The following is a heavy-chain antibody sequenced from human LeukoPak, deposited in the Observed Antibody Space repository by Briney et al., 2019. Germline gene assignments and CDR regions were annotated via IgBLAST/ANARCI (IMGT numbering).Heavy chain of an antibody. J-gene: IGHJ6*02. Sequence: SVKVSCKASGYTFTNYGISWVRQAPGQGLEWMGGIIPIFGTANYAQKFQGRVTITADESTSTAYMELSSLRSEDTAVYYCARPSRGLGMDVWGQGTTVTVSS. CDR3: ARPSRGLGMDV. CDR1: GYTFTNYG. V-gene: IGHV1-69*13. CDR2: IIPIFGTA.